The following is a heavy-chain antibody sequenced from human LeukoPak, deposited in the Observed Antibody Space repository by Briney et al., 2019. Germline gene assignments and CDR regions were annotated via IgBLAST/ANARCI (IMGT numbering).Heavy chain of an antibody. V-gene: IGHV3-7*01. Sequence: GGSLRLSCVASGFTFNRSWMSWVRQAPGKGLEWVANIKEDGSEKKYVDSVKGRFTISRVNAKNSVYLQMNSLRAEDTAVYYCARSEWELLGDYWGQGTLVTVSS. CDR3: ARSEWELLGDY. J-gene: IGHJ4*02. CDR1: GFTFNRSW. D-gene: IGHD1-26*01. CDR2: IKEDGSEK.